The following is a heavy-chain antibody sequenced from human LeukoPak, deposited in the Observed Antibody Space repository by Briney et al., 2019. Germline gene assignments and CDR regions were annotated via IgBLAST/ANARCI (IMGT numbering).Heavy chain of an antibody. V-gene: IGHV3-23*01. CDR1: GFTFSSYA. Sequence: PGGSLRLSCAASGFTFSSYAMSWVRQAPGKGLEWVSAISGSGGSTYYSDSVKGPFTITRDNSKNTLYLQMNSLRAEDTAVYYCAKDPDSYGSYYFDYWGQGTLVTVSS. CDR2: ISGSGGST. J-gene: IGHJ4*02. CDR3: AKDPDSYGSYYFDY. D-gene: IGHD5-18*01.